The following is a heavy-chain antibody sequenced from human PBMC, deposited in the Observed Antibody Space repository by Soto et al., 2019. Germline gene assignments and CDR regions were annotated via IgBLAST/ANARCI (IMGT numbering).Heavy chain of an antibody. CDR2: ISNDGSSE. CDR1: GFIFSMYW. V-gene: IGHV3-30*19. D-gene: IGHD5-18*01. CDR3: VRDSGANYGTFWYFDL. J-gene: IGHJ2*01. Sequence: VKLVESGGGLFQSGGSLRLSCETSGFIFSMYWMHWVRQVPGKGLEWVAMISNDGSSENYADSVRGRFIISRDNSKKTLFLQMNSLRPEDTATYYCVRDSGANYGTFWYFDLWGRGTLVTVSS.